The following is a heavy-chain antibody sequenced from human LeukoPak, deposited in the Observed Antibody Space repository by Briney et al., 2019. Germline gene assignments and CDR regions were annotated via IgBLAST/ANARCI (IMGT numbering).Heavy chain of an antibody. CDR3: AKGSIEYSSSPEGDAFDI. V-gene: IGHV3-33*06. D-gene: IGHD6-6*01. CDR1: GFSFSSYG. CDR2: IWYDGTNK. J-gene: IGHJ3*02. Sequence: GGSLRLSCAASGFSFSSYGMHWVRQAPGKGLEWVAVIWYDGTNKYYADSVKGRFTISRDNSKNTLYLQMNSLRAEDTAVYYCAKGSIEYSSSPEGDAFDIWGQGTMVTVSS.